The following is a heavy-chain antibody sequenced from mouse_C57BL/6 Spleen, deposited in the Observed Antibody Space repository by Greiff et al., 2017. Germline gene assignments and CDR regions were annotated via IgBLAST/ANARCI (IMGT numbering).Heavy chain of an antibody. D-gene: IGHD1-1*01. V-gene: IGHV1-22*01. CDR3: ARAIYYYGSSGSYFDY. J-gene: IGHJ2*01. CDR2: INPNNGGT. CDR1: GYTFTDYN. Sequence: VQLKQSGPELVKPGASVKMSCKASGYTFTDYNMHWVKQSHGKSLEWIGYINPNNGGTSYNQKFKGKATLTVNKSSSTAYMELRSLTSVDSAVYYCARAIYYYGSSGSYFDYWGQGTTLTVSS.